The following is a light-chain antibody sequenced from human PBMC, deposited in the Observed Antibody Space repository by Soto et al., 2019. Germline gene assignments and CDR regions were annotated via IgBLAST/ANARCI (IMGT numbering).Light chain of an antibody. CDR2: DVS. CDR3: CSNAGSYSYV. V-gene: IGLV2-11*01. Sequence: QSALTQPRSVSGSPGQSVTISCTGTSSDVGGYNYVSWYQQHPGKAPKLMIYDVSKRPSGVPDRFSGSKSGNTASLTISGLQAEDEADYYCCSNAGSYSYVFVTGTKVTVL. J-gene: IGLJ1*01. CDR1: SSDVGGYNY.